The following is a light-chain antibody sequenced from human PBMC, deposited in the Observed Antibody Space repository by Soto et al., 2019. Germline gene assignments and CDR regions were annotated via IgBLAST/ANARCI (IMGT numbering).Light chain of an antibody. J-gene: IGKJ2*01. Sequence: EIVLTQSPGTLSLSPGERATLSCRASQSVNSNYLAWYQHKPGQAPRLLIYGASSRATGIPDRFSGSGSGTDITLTISRLEPEDFALYYCQQYGTSLYTFGQGTKLEIK. V-gene: IGKV3-20*01. CDR1: QSVNSNY. CDR2: GAS. CDR3: QQYGTSLYT.